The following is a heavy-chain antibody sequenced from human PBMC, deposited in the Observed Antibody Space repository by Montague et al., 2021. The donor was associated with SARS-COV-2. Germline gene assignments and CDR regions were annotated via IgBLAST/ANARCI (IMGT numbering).Heavy chain of an antibody. CDR1: GDSITDYY. J-gene: IGHJ4*02. CDR2: IHYTGNT. Sequence: SETLSLTFTVSGDSITDYYWSCIRQSPGKGLDWIGYIHYTGNTNYNPSLKGRVTISLDTSKSQFSLRLSSVTAADTAVYSCARLRTGSYVFDYWGQGTMVTVSS. D-gene: IGHD1-26*01. CDR3: ARLRTGSYVFDY. V-gene: IGHV4-59*08.